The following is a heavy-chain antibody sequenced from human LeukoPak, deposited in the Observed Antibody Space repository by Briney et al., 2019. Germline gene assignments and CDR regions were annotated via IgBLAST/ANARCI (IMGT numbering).Heavy chain of an antibody. D-gene: IGHD3-10*01. J-gene: IGHJ4*02. V-gene: IGHV4-39*01. CDR3: ASNYYGSGSPNY. CDR2: IYYSGST. Sequence: PSETLSLTCTVSGGSISSSSYYWGWIRQPPGKGLEWIGSIYYSGSTYYNPSLKSRVTISVDTSKNQFSLKLSSVTAADTAVYYCASNYYGSGSPNYWGQGTLVTVSS. CDR1: GGSISSSSYY.